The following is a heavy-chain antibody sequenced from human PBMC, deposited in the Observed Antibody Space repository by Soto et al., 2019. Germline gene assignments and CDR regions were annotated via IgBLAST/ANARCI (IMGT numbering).Heavy chain of an antibody. CDR2: MNTNSGNT. J-gene: IGHJ6*03. Sequence: ALLKVFSKVSRYSFTSYDINWVRQATGQGLKWMGWMNTNSGNTGYAQKFQGRVNMTRNTSISTAYMELSSLRSEDTAVYYCARGGVDNWNYYYMDVWGKGTSVTSP. D-gene: IGHD1-20*01. CDR1: RYSFTSYD. V-gene: IGHV1-8*01. CDR3: ARGGVDNWNYYYMDV.